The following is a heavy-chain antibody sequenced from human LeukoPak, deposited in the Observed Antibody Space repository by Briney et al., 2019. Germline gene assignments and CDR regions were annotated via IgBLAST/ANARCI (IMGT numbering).Heavy chain of an antibody. Sequence: SGTLSLTCAVSGGSISSSNWWSWVRQPPGKGLEWIGEIYHSGSTNYNPSLKSRVTISVDKSKNQFSLKLSSVTAADTAVYYCARGVRTVTTYYYYYYMDVWGKGTTVTVSS. J-gene: IGHJ6*03. V-gene: IGHV4-4*02. CDR2: IYHSGST. CDR1: GGSISSSNW. CDR3: ARGVRTVTTYYYYYYMDV. D-gene: IGHD4-17*01.